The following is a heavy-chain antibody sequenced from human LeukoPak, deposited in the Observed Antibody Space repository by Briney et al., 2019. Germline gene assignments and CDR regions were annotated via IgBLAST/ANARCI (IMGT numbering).Heavy chain of an antibody. CDR3: ARDRRGPIDY. V-gene: IGHV4-38-2*02. Sequence: SETLSLTCTVSDSSISTYYYWGWLRQPPGKGLEWIGSIYQSGGTYYNPSLKSRVTISVDTSKNQFSLKLSSVTAADTAVYYCARDRRGPIDYWGQGTLVTVSS. CDR2: IYQSGGT. J-gene: IGHJ4*02. CDR1: DSSISTYYY. D-gene: IGHD3-10*01.